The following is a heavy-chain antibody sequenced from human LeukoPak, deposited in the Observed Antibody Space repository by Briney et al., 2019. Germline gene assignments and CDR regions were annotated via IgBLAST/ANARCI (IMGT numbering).Heavy chain of an antibody. V-gene: IGHV1-18*01. Sequence: ASVKVSCKASGYTFTSYGISWVRQAPGQGLEWMGWISAYNGNTNYAQKLQGRVTMTTDTSTSTAYMELRSLRSDDTAVYYCARKPPPDFWSGYSDYYGMDVWGQGTTVTVSS. CDR2: ISAYNGNT. J-gene: IGHJ6*02. CDR3: ARKPPPDFWSGYSDYYGMDV. CDR1: GYTFTSYG. D-gene: IGHD3-3*01.